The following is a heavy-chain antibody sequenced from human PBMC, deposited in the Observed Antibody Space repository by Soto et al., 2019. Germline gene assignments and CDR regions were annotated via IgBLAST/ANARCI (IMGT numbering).Heavy chain of an antibody. CDR1: GFTFSSYG. V-gene: IGHV3-30*18. CDR2: ISYDGSNK. J-gene: IGHJ3*02. Sequence: GGSLRLSCAASGFTFSSYGMHWVRQAPGKGLEWVAVISYDGSNKYYADSVKGRFTISRDNSKNTLYLQMNSLRAEDTAVYYCAKDLTPSMGFGEFPDAFYIWGQGTMVTVSS. CDR3: AKDLTPSMGFGEFPDAFYI. D-gene: IGHD3-10*01.